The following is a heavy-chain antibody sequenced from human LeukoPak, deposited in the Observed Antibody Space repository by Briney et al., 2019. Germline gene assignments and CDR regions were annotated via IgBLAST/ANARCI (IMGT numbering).Heavy chain of an antibody. Sequence: GGSLRLSCVASGFTFRSYPMTWVRQVPGKGLGWVASLTGSGQTTQYADFARGRFTISRDNSKNTLYLHMHSLNAEHTAVYYCARDGSGTTGLDYWGQGTLVTVSS. D-gene: IGHD1-1*01. J-gene: IGHJ4*02. CDR2: LTGSGQTT. CDR3: ARDGSGTTGLDY. V-gene: IGHV3-23*01. CDR1: GFTFRSYP.